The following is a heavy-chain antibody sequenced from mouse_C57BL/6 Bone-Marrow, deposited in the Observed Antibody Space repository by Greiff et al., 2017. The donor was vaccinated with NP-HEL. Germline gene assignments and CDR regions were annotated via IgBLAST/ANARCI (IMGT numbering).Heavy chain of an antibody. D-gene: IGHD1-1*01. V-gene: IGHV1-47*01. CDR2: FHPYNDDT. CDR1: GYTFTTYP. CDR3: ARGDYYGSRDGAMDY. J-gene: IGHJ4*01. Sequence: QVQLKQSGAELVKPGASVTMSCKASGYTFTTYPIEWMKQNHGKSLEWIGNFHPYNDDTKYNEKFKGKATLTVEKSSSTVYLELSRLTSDDSAVYYCARGDYYGSRDGAMDYWGQGTSVTVSS.